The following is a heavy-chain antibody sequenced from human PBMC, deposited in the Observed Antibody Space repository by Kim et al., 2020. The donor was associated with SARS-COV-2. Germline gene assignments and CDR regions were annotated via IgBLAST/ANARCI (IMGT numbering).Heavy chain of an antibody. D-gene: IGHD6-13*01. V-gene: IGHV4-31*02. Sequence: LKSRVTISVDTSKNQFSLKLSSVTAADTAVYYCARTYDSSSWYTGFWFDPWGQGTLVTVSS. CDR3: ARTYDSSSWYTGFWFDP. J-gene: IGHJ5*02.